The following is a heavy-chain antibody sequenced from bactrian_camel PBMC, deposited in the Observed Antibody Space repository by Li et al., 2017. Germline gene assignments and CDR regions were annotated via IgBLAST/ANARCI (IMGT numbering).Heavy chain of an antibody. J-gene: IGHJ4*01. D-gene: IGHD6*01. CDR3: AAAFGGSWGPYWDLSRAKANY. CDR1: GFTYSSYS. V-gene: IGHV3S31*01. CDR2: INSGGGSP. Sequence: VQLVESGGGLVQPGGSLRLSCGVSGFTYSSYSYCMGWFRQAPGKGLEWVSAINSGGGSPYYEDSVKGRFTISRDKSKKTLYLQMYSLKPEDTAMYYCAAAFGGSWGPYWDLSRAKANYWGQGTQVTVS.